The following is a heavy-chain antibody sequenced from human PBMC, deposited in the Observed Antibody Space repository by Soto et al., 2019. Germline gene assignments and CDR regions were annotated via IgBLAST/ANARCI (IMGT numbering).Heavy chain of an antibody. CDR2: ISSSSNYI. Sequence: EVQLVDSGGGLVKPGGSLRLSCAASGFIFNTYTMNWVRQAPGKGLEWVSSISSSSNYIYYADSVKGRFTISRDNAKNSLYLQMNSLRAEDTAVYYCARGYGELDYRGQGTLVTVSS. V-gene: IGHV3-21*01. CDR1: GFIFNTYT. D-gene: IGHD1-7*01. J-gene: IGHJ4*02. CDR3: ARGYGELDY.